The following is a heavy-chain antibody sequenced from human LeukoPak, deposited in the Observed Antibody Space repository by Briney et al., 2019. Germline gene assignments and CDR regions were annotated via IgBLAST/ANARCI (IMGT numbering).Heavy chain of an antibody. CDR3: AGDFGYSSGWGKNWFDP. D-gene: IGHD6-19*01. J-gene: IGHJ5*02. CDR1: GFTFSGSA. V-gene: IGHV3-73*01. CDR2: IRSKANSYAT. Sequence: GGSLKLSCAASGFTFSGSAMHWVRQASGKGLEWVGRIRSKANSYATAYAASVKGRFTISRDDSKNTAYLQMNSLKTEDTAVYYCAGDFGYSSGWGKNWFDPWGQGTLVTVSS.